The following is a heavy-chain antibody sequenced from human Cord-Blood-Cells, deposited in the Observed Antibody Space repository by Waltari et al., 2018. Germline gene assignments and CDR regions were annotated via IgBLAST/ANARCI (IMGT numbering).Heavy chain of an antibody. CDR3: AKVAPLLWFREIEVDY. CDR1: GFTFSSYG. V-gene: IGHV3-30*18. Sequence: QVQLVESGGGVVQPGRSLRLSCAASGFTFSSYGMHWVRQAPGKGLEWVAVISYDGSNKYYADSVKGRFTISRDNSKNTLYLQMNSLRAEDTAVYYCAKVAPLLWFREIEVDYWGQGTLVTVSS. J-gene: IGHJ4*02. D-gene: IGHD3-10*01. CDR2: ISYDGSNK.